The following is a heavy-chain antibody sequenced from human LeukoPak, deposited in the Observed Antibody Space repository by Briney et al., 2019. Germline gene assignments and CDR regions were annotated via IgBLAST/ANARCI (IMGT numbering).Heavy chain of an antibody. D-gene: IGHD3-22*01. CDR2: INPSGGST. J-gene: IGHJ4*02. V-gene: IGHV1-46*01. Sequence: ASAKVSCKASGYTFTSYYMHWVRQAPGQGLEWMGIINPSGGSTNYAQNFQGRVTMTRDTSTSTVYMELSSLRSEDTAVYYCARVDYDSSGYGPSGYWGQGTLVTVSS. CDR3: ARVDYDSSGYGPSGY. CDR1: GYTFTSYY.